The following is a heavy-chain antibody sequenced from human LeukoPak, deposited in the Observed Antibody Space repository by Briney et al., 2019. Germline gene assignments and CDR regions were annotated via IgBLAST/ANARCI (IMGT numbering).Heavy chain of an antibody. CDR3: ASELRFLEG. CDR1: GFSVSSYG. D-gene: IGHD3-3*01. CDR2: IYSGGST. J-gene: IGHJ4*02. V-gene: IGHV3-53*01. Sequence: GGSLRLSCAASGFSVSSYGMHWVRQAPGKGLEWVSVIYSGGSTYYADSVKGRFTISRDNSKNTLFLQMNSLRAEDTAVYYCASELRFLEGWGQGTLVTVSS.